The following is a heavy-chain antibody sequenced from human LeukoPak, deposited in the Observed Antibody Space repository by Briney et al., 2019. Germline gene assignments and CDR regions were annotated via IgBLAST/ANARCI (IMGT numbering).Heavy chain of an antibody. Sequence: GASVKVSCKASGGTFSSYAISWVRQAPGQGLEWMGGIIPIFGTANYAQKFQGRVTITTGEPTSTAYMELSSLRSEDTAVYYCAREIRGYFDYWGQGTLVTVSS. CDR1: GGTFSSYA. CDR3: AREIRGYFDY. J-gene: IGHJ4*02. V-gene: IGHV1-69*05. D-gene: IGHD3-16*01. CDR2: IIPIFGTA.